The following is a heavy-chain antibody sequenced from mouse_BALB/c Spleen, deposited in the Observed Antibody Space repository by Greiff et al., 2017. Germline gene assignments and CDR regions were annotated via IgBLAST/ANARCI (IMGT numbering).Heavy chain of an antibody. D-gene: IGHD2-14*01. V-gene: IGHV5-17*02. CDR3: ARRPYRYDDYAMDY. CDR1: GFTFSSFG. Sequence: EVQLVESGGGLVQPGGSRKLSCAASGFTFSSFGMHWVRQAPEKGLEWVAYISSGSSTIYYADTVKGRFTISRDNPKNTLFLQMTSLRSEDTAMYYCARRPYRYDDYAMDYWGQGTSVTVSS. CDR2: ISSGSSTI. J-gene: IGHJ4*01.